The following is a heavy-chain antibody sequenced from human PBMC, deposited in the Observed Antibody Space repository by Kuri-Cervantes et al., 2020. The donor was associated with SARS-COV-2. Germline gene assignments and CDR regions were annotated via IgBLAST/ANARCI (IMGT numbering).Heavy chain of an antibody. Sequence: ASVKVSCKVSGYTLTELSMHWVRQAPGKGLEWMGGFNPEDGETIYAQKFQGRVTMTEDTSTDTAYMELSSLRSEDTAVYYCASGAAAVNDAFDIWGQGTMVTVSS. V-gene: IGHV1-24*01. D-gene: IGHD6-13*01. CDR2: FNPEDGET. CDR3: ASGAAAVNDAFDI. J-gene: IGHJ3*02. CDR1: GYTLTELS.